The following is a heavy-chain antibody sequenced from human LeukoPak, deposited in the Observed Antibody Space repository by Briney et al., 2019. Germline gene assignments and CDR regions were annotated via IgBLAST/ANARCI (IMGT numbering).Heavy chain of an antibody. CDR2: ISWNSGSI. CDR3: ARETPGDAFDI. V-gene: IGHV3-9*01. CDR1: GFTFDDYA. J-gene: IGHJ3*02. Sequence: PGGSLRLSCAASGFTFDDYAIHWARQAPGKGLEWVSGISWNSGSIGYADSVKGRFTISRDNAKNSLYVQMNSLRAEDTAFYYCARETPGDAFDIWGQGTMVTVSS.